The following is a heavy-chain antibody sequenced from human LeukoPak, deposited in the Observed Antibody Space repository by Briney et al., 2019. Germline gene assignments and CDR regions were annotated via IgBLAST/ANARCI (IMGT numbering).Heavy chain of an antibody. Sequence: ASVKVSCKASGYSFTSYAINWVRQAPGQGLEWMGRFTAATTSYAKHLRDRVSMSTDTATNTAYLEVRSLTSDDTAVYYCCRPMTALPVRGAFDLWGQGTMVTVAS. CDR3: CRPMTALPVRGAFDL. CDR2: FTAATT. V-gene: IGHV1-18*04. J-gene: IGHJ3*01. D-gene: IGHD3-22*01. CDR1: GYSFTSYA.